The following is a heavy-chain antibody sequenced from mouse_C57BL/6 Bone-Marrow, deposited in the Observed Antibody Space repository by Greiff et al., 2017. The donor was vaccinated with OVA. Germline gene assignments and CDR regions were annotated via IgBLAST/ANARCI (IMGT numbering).Heavy chain of an antibody. Sequence: VHVKQSGPELVKPGASVKMSCKASGYTFTDYNMHWVKQSHGKSLEWIGYINPNNGGTSYNQKFKGKATLTVNKSSSTAYMELRSLTSEDSAVYYCASDIYYDYAWFAYWGQGTLVTVSA. J-gene: IGHJ3*01. V-gene: IGHV1-22*01. CDR3: ASDIYYDYAWFAY. D-gene: IGHD2-4*01. CDR1: GYTFTDYN. CDR2: INPNNGGT.